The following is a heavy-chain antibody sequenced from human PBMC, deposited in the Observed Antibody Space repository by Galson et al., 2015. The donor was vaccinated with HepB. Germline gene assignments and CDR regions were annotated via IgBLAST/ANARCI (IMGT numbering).Heavy chain of an antibody. D-gene: IGHD3-3*01. CDR1: GFTFSSYG. V-gene: IGHV3-23*01. CDR2: ISGSGGST. CDR3: AKDLPAGRFLEWPTLGHVVADAFDI. J-gene: IGHJ3*02. Sequence: SLRLSCAASGFTFSSYGMHWVRQAPGKGLEWVSAISGSGGSTYYADSVKGRFTISRDNSKNTLYLQMNSLRAEDTAVYYCAKDLPAGRFLEWPTLGHVVADAFDIWGQGTMVTVSS.